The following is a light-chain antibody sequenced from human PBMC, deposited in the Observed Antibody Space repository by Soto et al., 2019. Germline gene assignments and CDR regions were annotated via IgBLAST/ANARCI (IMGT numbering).Light chain of an antibody. V-gene: IGLV7-46*01. CDR2: HTS. CDR1: TGAVTSGHY. CDR3: LLFYSGPGV. J-gene: IGLJ2*01. Sequence: QTVVTQEPLLTVSPGETVTLTCGSSTGAVTSGHYSYWFQQKPGQAPRTLIYHTSNKHSWTPARFSGSLFGGKAALTLSGAQPEDEAEYYCLLFYSGPGVFGGGTQLTVL.